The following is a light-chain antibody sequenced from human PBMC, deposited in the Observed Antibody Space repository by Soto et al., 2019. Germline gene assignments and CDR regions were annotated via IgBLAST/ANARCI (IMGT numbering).Light chain of an antibody. V-gene: IGKV3-20*01. J-gene: IGKJ1*01. CDR2: GAS. CDR1: QSVTGTC. Sequence: EIVLTQSPGTLSLSPGERATLSCRASQSVTGTCLAWYQQKPGQAPRLLIYGASSRATGIPDRFSGSGSGTDFTLTISRLEPEDLAVYYCQQYGSSPWTFGQGTKVEIK. CDR3: QQYGSSPWT.